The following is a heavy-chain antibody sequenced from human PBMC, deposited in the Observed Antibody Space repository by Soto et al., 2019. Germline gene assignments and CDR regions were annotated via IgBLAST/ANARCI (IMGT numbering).Heavy chain of an antibody. CDR3: ARPRIQLWAPDGFHI. V-gene: IGHV3-7*01. D-gene: IGHD5-18*01. CDR1: GFTFSSYW. CDR2: IKQDGSEK. J-gene: IGHJ3*02. Sequence: GGSLRLSCAASGFTFSSYWMSWVRQAPGKGLEWVANIKQDGSEKTCVDSVKGRFTISRDNAEKSLSLQMSSLRAEDTSVYYFARPRIQLWAPDGFHIWGQGTMVTVSS.